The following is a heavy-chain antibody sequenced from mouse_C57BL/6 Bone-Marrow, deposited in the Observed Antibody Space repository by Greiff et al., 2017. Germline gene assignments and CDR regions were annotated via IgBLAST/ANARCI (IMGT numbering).Heavy chain of an antibody. V-gene: IGHV1-80*01. Sequence: QVQLQQSGAELVKPGASVKISCKASGYAFSSYWMNWVKQRPGQGLEWIGQICPGDGDTNYNGKFKGKATLTAAKSSSTAYMQLSSLTSEDSTVYFCARWGANWDPFDYWGQGTTLTVSS. CDR3: ARWGANWDPFDY. J-gene: IGHJ2*01. D-gene: IGHD4-1*01. CDR2: ICPGDGDT. CDR1: GYAFSSYW.